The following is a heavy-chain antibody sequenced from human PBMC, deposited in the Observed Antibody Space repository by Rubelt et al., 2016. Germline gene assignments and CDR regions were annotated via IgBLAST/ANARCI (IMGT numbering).Heavy chain of an antibody. CDR3: ARDRGDWFDP. CDR1: GYTFTSYA. Sequence: QVQLVQSGAEVKKPGASVKVSCKASGYTFTSYAMHWVRQAPGQRLEWMGGIIPIFGTANYAQKFQGRVTITADESTSTAYMELSSLRSEDTAVYYCARDRGDWFDPWGQGTLVTVSS. V-gene: IGHV1-69*13. J-gene: IGHJ5*02. CDR2: IIPIFGTA. D-gene: IGHD3-10*01.